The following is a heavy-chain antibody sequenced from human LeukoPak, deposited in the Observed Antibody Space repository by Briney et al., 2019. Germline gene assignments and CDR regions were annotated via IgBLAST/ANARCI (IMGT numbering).Heavy chain of an antibody. V-gene: IGHV1-3*01. D-gene: IGHD3-3*01. CDR3: ARDYDFWSGYYYYYYYGMDV. CDR2: INAGNVNT. J-gene: IGHJ6*02. Sequence: ASVKVSCKASGYTFTSYAMHWVRQAPGQRLEWMGWINAGNVNTKYSQKFQGRVTITRDTSASTAYMELSSLRSEDTAVYYCARDYDFWSGYYYYYYYGMDVWGQGTTVTVSS. CDR1: GYTFTSYA.